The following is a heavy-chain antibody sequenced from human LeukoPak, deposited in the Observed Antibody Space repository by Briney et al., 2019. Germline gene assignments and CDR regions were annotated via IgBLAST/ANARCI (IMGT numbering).Heavy chain of an antibody. V-gene: IGHV3-7*01. CDR1: GFTFSSYW. D-gene: IGHD3-16*02. CDR3: ARSYYVWGSYPPDDY. J-gene: IGHJ4*02. CDR2: IKQDGSEK. Sequence: GGSLRLSCAASGFTFSSYWMSWVRQAPGKGLEWVANIKQDGSEKYYVDSVKGRFTISRDNAKNSLYLQMNSQRAEDTAVYYCARSYYVWGSYPPDDYWGQGTLVTVSS.